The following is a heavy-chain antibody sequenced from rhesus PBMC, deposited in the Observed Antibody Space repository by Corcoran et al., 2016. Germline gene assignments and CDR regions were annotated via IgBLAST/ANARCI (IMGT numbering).Heavy chain of an antibody. V-gene: IGHV4-169*02. CDR2: IYGSGSST. CDR1: GGSISSSY. CDR3: ARDRFRGSWGL. J-gene: IGHJ4*01. Sequence: QLQLQESGPGLVKPSETLSLTCAVSGGSISSSYWSWIRQAPGKGLEWIGYIYGSGSSTNYNPSLKSRVTLSVGTSKNQLSLKLSSVTAADTAVYYCARDRFRGSWGLWGQGVLVTVSS. D-gene: IGHD6-25*01.